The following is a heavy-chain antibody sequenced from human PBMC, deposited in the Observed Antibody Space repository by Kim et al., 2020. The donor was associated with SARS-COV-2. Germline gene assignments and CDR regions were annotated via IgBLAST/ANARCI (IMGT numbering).Heavy chain of an antibody. D-gene: IGHD3-3*01. CDR2: ISWNSGSI. Sequence: GGSLRLSCAASGFTFDDYAMHWVRQAPGKGLEWVSGISWNSGSIGYADSVKGRFTISRDNAKNSLYLQMNSLRAEDTALYYCAKDCYDFWSPYCFDYWGQGTLVTVSS. CDR1: GFTFDDYA. J-gene: IGHJ4*02. CDR3: AKDCYDFWSPYCFDY. V-gene: IGHV3-9*01.